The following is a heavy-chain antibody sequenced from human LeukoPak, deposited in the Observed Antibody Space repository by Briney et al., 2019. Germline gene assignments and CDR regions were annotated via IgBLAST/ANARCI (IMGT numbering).Heavy chain of an antibody. CDR1: GFTFSSYA. CDR3: ATGGATAYYYYMDV. V-gene: IGHV3-30*01. D-gene: IGHD4/OR15-4a*01. Sequence: GGSLRLSCAATGFTFSSYAMQWVRQAPGKGLEWVTVISYDGSNKYYADSVKGRFTISRDNSKNTLYLQMNSLRAEDTAVYYCATGGATAYYYYMDVWGKGTTVTVSS. CDR2: ISYDGSNK. J-gene: IGHJ6*03.